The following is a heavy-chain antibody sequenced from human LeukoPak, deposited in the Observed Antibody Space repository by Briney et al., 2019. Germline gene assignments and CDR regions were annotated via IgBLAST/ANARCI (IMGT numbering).Heavy chain of an antibody. CDR3: AKVNYDSSGQNAFDI. D-gene: IGHD3-22*01. V-gene: IGHV3-23*01. CDR2: VSGSGAHT. J-gene: IGHJ3*02. CDR1: GFTFSSYA. Sequence: GGSLRLSCAASGFTFSSYAMTWVRQAPGKGLQWVSAVSGSGAHTYYADSVKGRFTISRDNSRDTLYLQMNSLRAEDTAVYYCAKVNYDSSGQNAFDIWGQGTMVTVSS.